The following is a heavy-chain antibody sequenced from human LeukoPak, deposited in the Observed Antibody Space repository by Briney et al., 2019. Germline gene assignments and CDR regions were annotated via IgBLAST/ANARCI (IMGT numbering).Heavy chain of an antibody. CDR2: IGSAI. J-gene: IGHJ4*02. D-gene: IGHD6-19*01. V-gene: IGHV3-48*01. Sequence: PGGSLRLPCVASGFTFSDFSLNWVRQAPGKGLEWISYIGSAIYYADSVKGRFTISRDNSKNMLYLQMNSLRPEDTAVYYCAKDNNSDWWRLLDSWGQGALVIVSS. CDR3: AKDNNSDWWRLLDS. CDR1: GFTFSDFS.